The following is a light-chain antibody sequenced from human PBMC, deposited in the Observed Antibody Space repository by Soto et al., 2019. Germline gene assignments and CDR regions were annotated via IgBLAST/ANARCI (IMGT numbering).Light chain of an antibody. CDR2: DAS. Sequence: EIVLTQSPATLSLSPGEGATASCRASQSVSSHLAWYQQKRGQAPRLLIYDASSRASGIPARFSGSGSGTDFTLTISYLEPEDFAVYYCQQGGNWPLTFGQGTRLEIK. V-gene: IGKV3-11*01. CDR1: QSVSSH. J-gene: IGKJ5*01. CDR3: QQGGNWPLT.